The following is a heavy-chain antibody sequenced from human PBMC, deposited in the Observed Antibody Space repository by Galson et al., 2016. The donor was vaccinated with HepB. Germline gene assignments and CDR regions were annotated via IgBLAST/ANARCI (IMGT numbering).Heavy chain of an antibody. D-gene: IGHD5-12*01. CDR2: IIPSFVTP. V-gene: IGHV1-69*13. J-gene: IGHJ4*02. CDR1: GGIFSSHA. CDR3: ARELGYSDDLGDS. Sequence: SVKVSCKASGGIFSSHAISWVRQAPGQGLEWMGGIIPSFVTPTYAQKFQGRVTITADESTSTVSMELSRLKSEDTAVYYCARELGYSDDLGDSWGQGTLVTVSS.